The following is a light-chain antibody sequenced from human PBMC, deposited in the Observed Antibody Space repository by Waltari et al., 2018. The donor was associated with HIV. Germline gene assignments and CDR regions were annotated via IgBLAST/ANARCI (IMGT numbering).Light chain of an antibody. CDR3: QQYNNRPWT. CDR2: RAS. J-gene: IGKJ1*01. CDR1: QSVSSN. V-gene: IGKV3-15*01. Sequence: EMVMTQSPATLSVSPGERATLSCRASQSVSSNLAWYQQKPGQAPRLLIFRASTRATGIPARFSGSGSGTEFTLTISSLQSEDFAVYFCQQYNNRPWTFGQGTKVEIK.